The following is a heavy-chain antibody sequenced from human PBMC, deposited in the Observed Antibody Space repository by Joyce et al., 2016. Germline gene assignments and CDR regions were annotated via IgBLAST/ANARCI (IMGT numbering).Heavy chain of an antibody. Sequence: QGQLVESGGGVVQPGRSLRLFCAASGFTFSNYGMHWVRQAPGKGLEWVAVMSYDGSNKHYGDSVKGRFTISRDKSKNTLYLQMNSLGAEDTAVYYCAGGILTGYFDYWGQGTLVTVSS. V-gene: IGHV3-30*03. J-gene: IGHJ4*02. CDR1: GFTFSNYG. D-gene: IGHD3-9*01. CDR3: AGGILTGYFDY. CDR2: MSYDGSNK.